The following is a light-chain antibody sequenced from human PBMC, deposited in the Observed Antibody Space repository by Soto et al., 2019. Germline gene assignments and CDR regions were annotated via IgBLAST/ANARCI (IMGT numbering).Light chain of an antibody. V-gene: IGKV3-11*01. CDR1: QSVSSY. Sequence: EIVLTQFPATLSLSPGERAILSCRASQSVSSYLAWYQQRPGQAPRLLIYDASNRATGIPARFSGSGYGTDFTLTISSLEPEDFAIYYWLQRANWPGTFGQGTKLEI. CDR3: LQRANWPGT. CDR2: DAS. J-gene: IGKJ2*01.